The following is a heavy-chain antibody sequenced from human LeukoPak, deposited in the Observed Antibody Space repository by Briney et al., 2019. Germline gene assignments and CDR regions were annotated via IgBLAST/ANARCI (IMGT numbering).Heavy chain of an antibody. J-gene: IGHJ4*02. V-gene: IGHV3-7*01. Sequence: GGSLRLSCVASGFTFSSFWMSWVRQAPGKGLEFVANIDQDGSVRNYVDSVKGRFIISRDNAKNSLYLQMDSLRAEDTAVYYCAKVGTGNHHYGSGNYDFWGRGTLVTVSS. CDR1: GFTFSSFW. CDR2: IDQDGSVR. CDR3: AKVGTGNHHYGSGNYDF. D-gene: IGHD3-10*01.